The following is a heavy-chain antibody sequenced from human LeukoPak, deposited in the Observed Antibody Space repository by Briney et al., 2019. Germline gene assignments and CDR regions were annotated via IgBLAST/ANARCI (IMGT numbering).Heavy chain of an antibody. Sequence: PSETLSLTCTVSGGSISSSSYYWGWIRQPPGKGLEWIGSIYYSGSTYYNPSLKSRVTISVDTSKNQFSLKLSSVTAADTAVYYCARDADYGSGSYGVNYWGQGTLVTVSS. CDR1: GGSISSSSYY. CDR2: IYYSGST. CDR3: ARDADYGSGSYGVNY. J-gene: IGHJ4*02. D-gene: IGHD3-10*01. V-gene: IGHV4-39*07.